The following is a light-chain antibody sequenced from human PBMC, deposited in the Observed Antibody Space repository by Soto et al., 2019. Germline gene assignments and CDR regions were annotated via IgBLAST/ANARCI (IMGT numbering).Light chain of an antibody. Sequence: EIVMTQSPATLSVSPGERATLSCRASQRVGCNLAWYQHKPGQAPSLLFYGASARATGIPARFSGSGSGTEFTLTISSLQSEDFAIYFCQQYNNWPPDRTFGQGTKVEIK. CDR1: QRVGCN. J-gene: IGKJ1*01. CDR2: GAS. CDR3: QQYNNWPPDRT. V-gene: IGKV3-15*01.